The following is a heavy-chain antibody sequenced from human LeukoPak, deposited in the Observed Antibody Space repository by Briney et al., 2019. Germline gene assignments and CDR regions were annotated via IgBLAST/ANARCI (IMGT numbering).Heavy chain of an antibody. J-gene: IGHJ4*02. Sequence: GGSLRLSCEGSGFTISTYSMNWVRQAPGKGLEWVSYISSSSNTIYYADSVKGRFTISRDNAKNSLYLQMNSLRAEDTAVYYCARDGIQLWPSYYFDYWGQGTLVTVSS. CDR3: ARDGIQLWPSYYFDY. V-gene: IGHV3-48*01. CDR2: ISSSSNTI. CDR1: GFTISTYS. D-gene: IGHD5-18*01.